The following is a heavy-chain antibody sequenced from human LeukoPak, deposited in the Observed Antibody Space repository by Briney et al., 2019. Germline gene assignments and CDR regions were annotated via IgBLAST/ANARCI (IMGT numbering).Heavy chain of an antibody. J-gene: IGHJ2*01. CDR2: ISIGGGST. Sequence: PGGSLRLSCAASGFTFSNYAMTWVRQAPGKGLEWVSAISIGGGSTWYADSLEGRFTISRDNSKNTLYLQMNSLRAEDTAVYYCARPEPSSGGYWYFDLWGRGTLVTVSS. CDR1: GFTFSNYA. CDR3: ARPEPSSGGYWYFDL. V-gene: IGHV3-23*01. D-gene: IGHD1-14*01.